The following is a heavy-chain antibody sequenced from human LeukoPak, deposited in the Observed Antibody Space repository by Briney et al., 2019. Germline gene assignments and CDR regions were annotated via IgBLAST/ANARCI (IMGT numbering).Heavy chain of an antibody. CDR3: ARAQRRYCGGDCYSR. D-gene: IGHD2-21*02. CDR1: GYTFTGYY. J-gene: IGHJ4*02. Sequence: ASVKVSCKASGYTFTGYYMHWVRQAPGQGLEWMGWINPNSGGTNYAQKFQGGVTMTRDTSISTAYMELSRLRSDDTAVYYCARAQRRYCGGDCYSRWGQGTLVTVSS. V-gene: IGHV1-2*02. CDR2: INPNSGGT.